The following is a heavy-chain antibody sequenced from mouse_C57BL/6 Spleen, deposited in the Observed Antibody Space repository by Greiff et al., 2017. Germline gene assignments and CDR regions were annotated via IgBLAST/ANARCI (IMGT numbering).Heavy chain of an antibody. D-gene: IGHD2-4*01. CDR2: IYPGSGST. J-gene: IGHJ1*03. Sequence: QVHVKQPGAELVKPGASVKMSCKASGYTFTSYWITWVKQRPGQGLEWIGDIYPGSGSTNYNEKFKSKATLTVDTSSSTAYMQLSSLTSEDSAVYYCASDDYDNWYFDVWGTGTTVTVSS. CDR3: ASDDYDNWYFDV. CDR1: GYTFTSYW. V-gene: IGHV1-55*01.